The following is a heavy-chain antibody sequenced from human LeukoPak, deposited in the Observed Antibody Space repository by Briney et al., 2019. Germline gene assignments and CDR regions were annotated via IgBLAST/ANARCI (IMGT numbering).Heavy chain of an antibody. D-gene: IGHD2-15*01. CDR1: GYTFTSYG. Sequence: ASVKVSCKASGYTFTSYGIIWVRQAPGQGLEWMGWISAYNGNTNYAQKLQGRVTMTTDTSTSTAYMELRSLRSDDTAVYYCARDRCSGGSCYPPDNWFDPWGQGTLVTVSS. CDR3: ARDRCSGGSCYPPDNWFDP. V-gene: IGHV1-18*01. J-gene: IGHJ5*02. CDR2: ISAYNGNT.